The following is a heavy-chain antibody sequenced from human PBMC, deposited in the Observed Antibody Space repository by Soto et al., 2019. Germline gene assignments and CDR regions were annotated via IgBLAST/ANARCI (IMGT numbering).Heavy chain of an antibody. V-gene: IGHV4-30-4*01. CDR2: IYYSAST. CDR3: ARDSRTPSGGMDV. Sequence: SETLSLTCSVSGGFINSGDYHWTWIRQFPGKGLEWIGGIYYSASTYYNPALVSRITISLDTSKNQFSLKLTSVTAADTAVYYCARDSRTPSGGMDVWGQGTTVTVSS. CDR1: GGFINSGDYH. J-gene: IGHJ6*02.